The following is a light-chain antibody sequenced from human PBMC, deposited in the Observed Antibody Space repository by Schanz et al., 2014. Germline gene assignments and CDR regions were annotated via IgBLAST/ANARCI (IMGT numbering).Light chain of an antibody. CDR2: DAS. V-gene: IGKV3-11*01. Sequence: EIVLTQSPGTLSLSPGERATLSCRASQTVGSNHLAWYQQKPGQAPRLLIYDASNRATGIPARFSGSGSGADFTLTISSLEPEDFAVYYCQQRSNWPRTFGQGTKVEIK. J-gene: IGKJ1*01. CDR3: QQRSNWPRT. CDR1: QTVGSN.